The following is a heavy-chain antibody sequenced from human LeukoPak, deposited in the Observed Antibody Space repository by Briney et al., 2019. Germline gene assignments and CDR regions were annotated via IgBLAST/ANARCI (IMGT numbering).Heavy chain of an antibody. CDR1: GFTFSSYW. Sequence: GGSLRLSCAASGFTFSSYWMHWVRQGPGKGLVWVSRINIDGRSTTYADSVRGRFTSSRDNAKNTLYLQMNSLRAEDTAVYYCARSPTVTTGGYYMDVWGKGTTVTIAS. V-gene: IGHV3-74*01. CDR3: ARSPTVTTGGYYMDV. J-gene: IGHJ6*03. D-gene: IGHD4-17*01. CDR2: INIDGRST.